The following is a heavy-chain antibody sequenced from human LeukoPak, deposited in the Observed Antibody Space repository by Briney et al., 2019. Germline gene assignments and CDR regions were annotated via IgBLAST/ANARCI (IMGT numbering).Heavy chain of an antibody. CDR2: ISGDGGST. J-gene: IGHJ4*02. D-gene: IGHD3-22*01. CDR1: GFTFDDYA. Sequence: GGSLRLSCAASGFTFDDYARHWVRQAPGKGLEWVSLISGDGGSTYYADSVKGRFTISRDNSKNSLYLQMNSLRTEDTALYYCAKERGYYDSSGYQEDWGQGTLVTVSS. CDR3: AKERGYYDSSGYQED. V-gene: IGHV3-43*02.